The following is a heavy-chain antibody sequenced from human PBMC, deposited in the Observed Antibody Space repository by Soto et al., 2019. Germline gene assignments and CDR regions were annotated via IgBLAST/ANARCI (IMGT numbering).Heavy chain of an antibody. Sequence: GGSLRLSCAASGFTVSNNYMSWVRQAPGKGLEWVSIIYSGDSTYYADSVKGRFTISRDNSKNTLYLQMNSLRAEDTAVYYCVYQGKGYYETSGGLNFDYWGQGTLVTVSS. V-gene: IGHV3-53*01. J-gene: IGHJ4*02. CDR2: IYSGDST. CDR3: VYQGKGYYETSGGLNFDY. CDR1: GFTVSNNY. D-gene: IGHD3-22*01.